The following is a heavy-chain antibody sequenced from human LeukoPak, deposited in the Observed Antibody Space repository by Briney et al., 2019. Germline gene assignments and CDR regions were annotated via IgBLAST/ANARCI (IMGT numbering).Heavy chain of an antibody. D-gene: IGHD3-22*01. CDR1: GFTFDDYG. Sequence: GGSLRLSCAASGFTFDDYGMSWVRQAPGKGLEWVSAISGSGGSTYYADSVKGRFTISRDNSKNTLYLQMNSLRAEDTAVYYCAKGLSGYWFDAFDIWGQGTMVTVSS. CDR3: AKGLSGYWFDAFDI. V-gene: IGHV3-23*01. CDR2: ISGSGGST. J-gene: IGHJ3*02.